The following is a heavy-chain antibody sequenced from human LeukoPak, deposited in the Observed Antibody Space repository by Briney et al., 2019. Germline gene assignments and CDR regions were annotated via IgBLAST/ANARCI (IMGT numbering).Heavy chain of an antibody. CDR3: ARDASSDYGDYYYYMDV. D-gene: IGHD4-17*01. CDR2: ISSSGSNI. Sequence: GGSLRLSCAACGFTFSSYEMNWVRQAPGKGVEGVSYISSSGSNIYYAASVKGRFTISRDNANNSLYLQMNSLRAEDTAVYYCARDASSDYGDYYYYMDVWGKGTTVTVSS. V-gene: IGHV3-48*03. CDR1: GFTFSSYE. J-gene: IGHJ6*03.